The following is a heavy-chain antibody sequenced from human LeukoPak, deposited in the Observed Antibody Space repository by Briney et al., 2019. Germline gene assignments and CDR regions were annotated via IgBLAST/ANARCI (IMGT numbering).Heavy chain of an antibody. CDR2: IYHSGSS. J-gene: IGHJ4*02. D-gene: IGHD3-22*01. CDR1: GLSISSGYY. Sequence: SETLSLTCAVSGLSISSGYYWGWIRQPPGKGLEWIGSIYHSGSSNYNPSLRSRVAMSVDTSRNQFSLRLPSVTVADTAVYYCARGSQSFYYDSSGYPFDSWGQGTLVTVSS. CDR3: ARGSQSFYYDSSGYPFDS. V-gene: IGHV4-38-2*01.